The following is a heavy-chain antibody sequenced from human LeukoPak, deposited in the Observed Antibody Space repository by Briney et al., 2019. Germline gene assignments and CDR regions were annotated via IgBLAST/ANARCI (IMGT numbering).Heavy chain of an antibody. CDR1: GGSISSYY. CDR2: TYYSGST. V-gene: IGHV4-59*01. D-gene: IGHD3-16*01. J-gene: IGHJ6*02. CDR3: ARSSVGGYYYYYGMDV. Sequence: SETLSLTCTVSGGSISSYYWSWIRQPPGKGLEWIGYTYYSGSTNYNPSLKSRVTISVDTSKNQFSLKLSSVTAADTAVYYCARSSVGGYYYYYGMDVWGQGTTVTVSS.